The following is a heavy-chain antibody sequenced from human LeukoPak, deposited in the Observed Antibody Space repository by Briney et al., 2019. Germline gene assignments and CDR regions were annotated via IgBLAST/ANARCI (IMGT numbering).Heavy chain of an antibody. CDR1: GFSFSSYA. CDR3: ARATPYDWHFGL. Sequence: PGGSLRLSCVASGFSFSSYAMHWVRQAPGKGLEWVAAIRFDGSKTYYEDSVKGRFTISRDTSANTLFLQMNSLAAEDTAVYYCARATPYDWHFGLWGRGTLVIVSS. V-gene: IGHV3-33*02. J-gene: IGHJ2*01. D-gene: IGHD4-17*01. CDR2: IRFDGSKT.